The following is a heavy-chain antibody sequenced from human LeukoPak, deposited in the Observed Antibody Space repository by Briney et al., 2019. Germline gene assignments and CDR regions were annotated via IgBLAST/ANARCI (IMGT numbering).Heavy chain of an antibody. CDR1: GGSFSGYY. Sequence: SETLSLTCAVYGGSFSGYYWSWIRQPPGKGLEWIGETNHSGSTNYNPSLKSRVTISVDTSKNQFSLKLSSVTAADTAVYYCARGGPNRNYARRGFDYWGQGTLVTVSS. J-gene: IGHJ4*02. V-gene: IGHV4-34*01. D-gene: IGHD1-7*01. CDR3: ARGGPNRNYARRGFDY. CDR2: TNHSGST.